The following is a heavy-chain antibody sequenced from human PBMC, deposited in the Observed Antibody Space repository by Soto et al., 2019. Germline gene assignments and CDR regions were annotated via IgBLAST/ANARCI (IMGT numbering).Heavy chain of an antibody. CDR2: FDPEDGET. CDR1: GYTLTELS. J-gene: IGHJ5*02. D-gene: IGHD3-3*01. CDR3: ATDNAIFGVGPYWARPFDP. V-gene: IGHV1-24*01. Sequence: GASVKVSCKVSGYTLTELSMHWVRQAPGKGLDWMGGFDPEDGETIYAQKFQGRVTMTEDTSTDTAYMELSSLRSEDTAVYYCATDNAIFGVGPYWARPFDPWGQGTLVTVSS.